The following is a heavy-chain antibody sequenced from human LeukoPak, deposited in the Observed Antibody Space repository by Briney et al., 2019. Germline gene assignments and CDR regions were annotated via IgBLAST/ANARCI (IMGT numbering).Heavy chain of an antibody. J-gene: IGHJ4*02. CDR1: GYSISIGYY. V-gene: IGHV4-38-2*01. CDR3: ARRLDSWSFDY. Sequence: SETLSLTCAVSGYSISIGYYWGWIRQPPGKGLEWIGSMYHSGSTYYNPSLKSRVTISVGTSKNQFSLKLSSVTAADTAVYYCARRLDSWSFDYWGQGTLVTVSS. D-gene: IGHD3-9*01. CDR2: MYHSGST.